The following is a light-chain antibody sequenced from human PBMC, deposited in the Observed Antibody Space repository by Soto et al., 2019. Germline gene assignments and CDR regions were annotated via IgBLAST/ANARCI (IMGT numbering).Light chain of an antibody. CDR3: QHRSIWPVS. V-gene: IGKV3-11*01. CDR1: QSVSSY. CDR2: DAS. J-gene: IGKJ5*01. Sequence: EIALTQSPDTLSLSPGERATLSCRASQSVSSYLAWYQQKPGQAPRLLIFDASTRATGIPARFGGSGSGTDFTLTISSLEPEDFAVYYCQHRSIWPVSFGQGTRLEIK.